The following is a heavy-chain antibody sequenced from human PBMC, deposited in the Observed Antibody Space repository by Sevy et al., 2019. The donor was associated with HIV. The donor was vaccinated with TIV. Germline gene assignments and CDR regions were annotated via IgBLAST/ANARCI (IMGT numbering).Heavy chain of an antibody. CDR2: IKEDGSEK. V-gene: IGHV3-7*01. J-gene: IGHJ6*02. CDR3: ARGGGMDV. CDR1: GFTFGIYW. Sequence: GGSLRLSCAASGFTFGIYWMSWARQAPGKGLEWVANIKEDGSEKNYVDSVKGRFSISRDNAMNSMYLQMNSLRAEDTAVYYCARGGGMDVWGQGTTVTVSS.